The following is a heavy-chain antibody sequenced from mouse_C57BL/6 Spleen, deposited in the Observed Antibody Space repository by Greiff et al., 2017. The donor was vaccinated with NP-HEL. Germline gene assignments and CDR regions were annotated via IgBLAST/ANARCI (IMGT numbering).Heavy chain of an antibody. CDR3: ARERMITTQGFAY. Sequence: DVKLVESGGGLVKPGGSLKLSCAASGFTFSSYAMSWVRQTPEKRLEWFATISDGGSYTYSPDNVKGRFTISRDNAKNNLYLKMSHLKSEDTAMYYCARERMITTQGFAYWGQGTLVTVSA. J-gene: IGHJ3*01. CDR1: GFTFSSYA. D-gene: IGHD2-4*01. CDR2: ISDGGSYT. V-gene: IGHV5-4*01.